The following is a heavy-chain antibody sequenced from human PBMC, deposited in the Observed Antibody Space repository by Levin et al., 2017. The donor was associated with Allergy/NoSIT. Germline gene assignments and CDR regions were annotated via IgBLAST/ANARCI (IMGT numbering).Heavy chain of an antibody. V-gene: IGHV3-53*01. Sequence: GGSLRLSCAASGFTVSSSYMNWVRQAPGKGLEWVSIIYSGMTYYADSVKGRFTISRDNSKNTLYLHMNSLRVEDTAVYYCARGTAAAGTGYFDSWGQGTLVTVSS. CDR3: ARGTAAAGTGYFDS. J-gene: IGHJ4*02. CDR1: GFTVSSSY. D-gene: IGHD6-13*01. CDR2: IYSGMT.